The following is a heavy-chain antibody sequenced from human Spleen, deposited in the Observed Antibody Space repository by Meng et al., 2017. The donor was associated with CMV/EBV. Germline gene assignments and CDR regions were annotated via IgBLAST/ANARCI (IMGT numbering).Heavy chain of an antibody. J-gene: IGHJ6*02. V-gene: IGHV1-18*01. D-gene: IGHD4-23*01. CDR1: GYTFTSYG. CDR2: INTYNGNT. CDR3: ARMTDYDGNADLPYYYYGMDV. Sequence: ASVKVSCKASGYTFTSYGISWVRQAPGQGLEWMGWINTYNGNTNYAQKLQGRVTVTTDTSTSTAYMEVRSLRSDDTAVYYCARMTDYDGNADLPYYYYGMDVWGQGTTVTVSS.